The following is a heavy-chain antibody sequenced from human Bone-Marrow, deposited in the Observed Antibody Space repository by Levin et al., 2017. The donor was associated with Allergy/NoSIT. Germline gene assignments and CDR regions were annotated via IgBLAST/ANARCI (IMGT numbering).Heavy chain of an antibody. CDR3: ARNRIIVSGGKDYYYGIDV. J-gene: IGHJ6*02. CDR1: GGSVSSGAYY. CDR2: INYRGGT. Sequence: SCTVSGGSVSSGAYYWSWMRQPPGKGLEGIGYINYRGGTKYNPSLKSRATISVNTSKNEFSLKLTSVTAADTAGYYCARNRIIVSGGKDYYYGIDVWGQGTTVTVSS. V-gene: IGHV4-61*08. D-gene: IGHD5/OR15-5a*01.